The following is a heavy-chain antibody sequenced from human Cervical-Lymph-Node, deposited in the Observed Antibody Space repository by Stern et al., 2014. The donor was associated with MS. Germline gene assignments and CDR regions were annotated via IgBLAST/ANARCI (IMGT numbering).Heavy chain of an antibody. V-gene: IGHV1-46*01. Sequence: VQLVESGAEIRKPGASVKISCEASGYSFPTYYMHWVRQAPGQGLAWVALFNPSCDKTTYAQRFQGRVPVTGDTSTSTVYMELTGLRSEDTAVYYCARVLSLATSDSWGQGTLVIVSS. CDR3: ARVLSLATSDS. CDR2: FNPSCDKT. J-gene: IGHJ4*02. D-gene: IGHD1-1*01. CDR1: GYSFPTYY.